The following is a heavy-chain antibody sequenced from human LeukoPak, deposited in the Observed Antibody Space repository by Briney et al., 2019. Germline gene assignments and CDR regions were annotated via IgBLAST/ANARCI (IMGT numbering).Heavy chain of an antibody. CDR1: GFTFSSYG. Sequence: PGGSLRLSCAASGFTFSSYGMHWVRQAPGKGLEWVAVIWYDGSNKYYADSVEGRFTISRDNSKNTLYLQMNSLRAEDTAVYYCARDRSSSWYYFDYWGQGTLVTVSS. J-gene: IGHJ4*02. CDR2: IWYDGSNK. CDR3: ARDRSSSWYYFDY. V-gene: IGHV3-33*01. D-gene: IGHD6-13*01.